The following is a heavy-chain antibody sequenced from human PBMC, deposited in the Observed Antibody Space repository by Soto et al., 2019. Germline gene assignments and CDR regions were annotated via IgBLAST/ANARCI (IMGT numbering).Heavy chain of an antibody. Sequence: EVQLVESGGGLIQPGGSLRLSCAASGFTVSSNYMSWVRQAPGKGLEWVSVIYSGGSTYYADSVKGRFTISRDNSKNTLYLQMNSLRAEDTAAYYCAREGSSGWSYYFDYWGQGTLVTVSS. CDR1: GFTVSSNY. CDR3: AREGSSGWSYYFDY. CDR2: IYSGGST. D-gene: IGHD6-19*01. V-gene: IGHV3-53*01. J-gene: IGHJ4*02.